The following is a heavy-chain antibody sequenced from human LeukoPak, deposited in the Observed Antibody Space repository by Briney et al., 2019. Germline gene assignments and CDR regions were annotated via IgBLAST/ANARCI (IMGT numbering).Heavy chain of an antibody. J-gene: IGHJ4*02. CDR2: IYYSGST. V-gene: IGHV4-39*01. Sequence: SETLSLTCTVSGGSISSSSYYWGWIRQPPGKGLEWIGSIYYSGSTYYNPSLKSRVTISVDTSKNQFSLKLSSATAADTAVYYCARHEMATIYSRLDYWGQGTLVTVSS. CDR1: GGSISSSSYY. CDR3: ARHEMATIYSRLDY. D-gene: IGHD5-24*01.